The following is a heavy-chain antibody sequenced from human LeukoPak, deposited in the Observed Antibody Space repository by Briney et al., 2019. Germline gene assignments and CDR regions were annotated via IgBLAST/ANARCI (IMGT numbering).Heavy chain of an antibody. Sequence: GESLQISCQGSGYSFTGYWIGWVRQMPGKGLEWMGIIYPGDSDTRYSPSFQGQVTISADKSISTAYLQWSSLKASDTAMYYCARSDTAMAPFDYWGQGTLVTVSS. V-gene: IGHV5-51*01. J-gene: IGHJ4*02. CDR3: ARSDTAMAPFDY. CDR1: GYSFTGYW. D-gene: IGHD5-18*01. CDR2: IYPGDSDT.